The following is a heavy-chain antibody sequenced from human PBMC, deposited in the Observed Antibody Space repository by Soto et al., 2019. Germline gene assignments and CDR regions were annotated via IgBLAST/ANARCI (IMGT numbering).Heavy chain of an antibody. V-gene: IGHV1-18*01. CDR1: GYTFTSYG. CDR2: ISAYNGNT. CDR3: ARDGVAYCGGDCYSAVDAFDI. D-gene: IGHD2-21*02. J-gene: IGHJ3*02. Sequence: QVQLVQSGAEVKKPGASVKVSCKASGYTFTSYGISWVRQAPGQGLEWMGGISAYNGNTNYAQKLQGRVTMTTDTATSTVQMELRSLRSDDTVVYYCARDGVAYCGGDCYSAVDAFDIWGQGTMDTVSS.